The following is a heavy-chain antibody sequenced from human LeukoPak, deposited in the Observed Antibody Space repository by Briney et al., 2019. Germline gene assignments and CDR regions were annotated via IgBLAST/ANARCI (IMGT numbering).Heavy chain of an antibody. J-gene: IGHJ6*02. CDR3: ARDRGIDGMDV. CDR2: IYYSGST. V-gene: IGHV4-59*01. CDR1: GVSISSYY. D-gene: IGHD3-10*01. Sequence: PSETLSLTCTVSGVSISSYYWSWIRQPPGKGLEWIGYIYYSGSTNYNPSLKSRVTISVDTSKNQFSLKLSSVTAADTAVYYCARDRGIDGMDVWGQGTTVTVSS.